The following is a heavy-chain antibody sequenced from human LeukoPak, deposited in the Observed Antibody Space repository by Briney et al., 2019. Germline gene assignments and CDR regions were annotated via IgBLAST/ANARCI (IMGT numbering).Heavy chain of an antibody. Sequence: SETLSLTCTVSGGSISSYYWSWIRQPPGKGLEWIGYIYYSGSTNYNPSLKSRVTISVDTSKNQSSLKLSSVTAADTAVYYCARRPRNDILTGTPFDYWGQGILVTVSS. CDR2: IYYSGST. CDR1: GGSISSYY. CDR3: ARRPRNDILTGTPFDY. V-gene: IGHV4-59*01. J-gene: IGHJ4*02. D-gene: IGHD3-9*01.